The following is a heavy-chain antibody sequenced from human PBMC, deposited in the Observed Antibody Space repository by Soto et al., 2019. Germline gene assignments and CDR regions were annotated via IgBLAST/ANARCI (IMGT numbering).Heavy chain of an antibody. Sequence: GESLKISCAASGFTFSSYWMSWVRQAPGKGLEWVANIKQDGSEKYYVDSVKGRFTISRDNAKNSLYLQMNSLRAEDTAVYYCARDIPDVYDILTGYYLYNWFDPWGQGTLVTVSS. CDR2: IKQDGSEK. D-gene: IGHD3-9*01. V-gene: IGHV3-7*01. J-gene: IGHJ5*02. CDR1: GFTFSSYW. CDR3: ARDIPDVYDILTGYYLYNWFDP.